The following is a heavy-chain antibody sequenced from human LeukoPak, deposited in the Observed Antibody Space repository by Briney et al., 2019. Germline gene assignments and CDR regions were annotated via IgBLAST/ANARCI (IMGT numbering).Heavy chain of an antibody. CDR3: ARDRLLWFGELDS. D-gene: IGHD3-10*01. Sequence: SETLSLTCTVSGASISSSSYYWGWIRQPPGKGLEWIGSIYYSGSTYYNPSLKSRVTISVDTSKNQVSLKLNSVTAADTAVYYCARDRLLWFGELDSWGQGTLVIVSS. CDR2: IYYSGST. V-gene: IGHV4-39*07. CDR1: GASISSSSYY. J-gene: IGHJ5*01.